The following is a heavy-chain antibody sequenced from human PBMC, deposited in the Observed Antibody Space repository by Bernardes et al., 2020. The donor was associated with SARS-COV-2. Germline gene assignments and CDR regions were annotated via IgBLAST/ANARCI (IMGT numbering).Heavy chain of an antibody. J-gene: IGHJ4*02. D-gene: IGHD3-22*01. CDR2: IWYDGSNK. CDR3: AKIGYSDSSGYPTPNYFDH. CDR1: GFTFSSYG. V-gene: IGHV3-33*06. Sequence: GGSLRLSCAASGFTFSSYGMHWVRQAPGKGLEWVAVIWYDGSNKYYADSVKGRFTISRDNSKNTLYLQMNSLRAEDTAVYFCAKIGYSDSSGYPTPNYFDHWGQGTLVTVSS.